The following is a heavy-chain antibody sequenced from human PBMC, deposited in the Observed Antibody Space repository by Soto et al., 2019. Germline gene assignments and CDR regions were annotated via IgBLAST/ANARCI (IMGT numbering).Heavy chain of an antibody. D-gene: IGHD2-2*01. V-gene: IGHV1-3*01. CDR2: INAGNGNT. CDR3: ARGRCSSTSCYCEY. Sequence: ASVKVSCKASGYTFTSYAMHWVRQAPGQRLEWMGWINAGNGNTKYSQKFQGRVTISADTTKNQFSLKLSSVTAADSAVYYCARGRCSSTSCYCEYWGQGTLVTVSS. J-gene: IGHJ4*02. CDR1: GYTFTSYA.